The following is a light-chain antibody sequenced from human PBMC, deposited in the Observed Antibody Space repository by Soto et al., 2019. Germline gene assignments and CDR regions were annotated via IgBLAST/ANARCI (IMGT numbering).Light chain of an antibody. Sequence: QSALTQPASVFGSPGQSITISCTGTSSDVGSYNLVSWYQQHPGKAPKLMIYEGSKRPSGVSNRFSGSKSGNTASLTISGLQAEDEADYYCCSYAGSSTSHVVFGGGTQLTVL. V-gene: IGLV2-23*01. CDR3: CSYAGSSTSHVV. CDR1: SSDVGSYNL. CDR2: EGS. J-gene: IGLJ2*01.